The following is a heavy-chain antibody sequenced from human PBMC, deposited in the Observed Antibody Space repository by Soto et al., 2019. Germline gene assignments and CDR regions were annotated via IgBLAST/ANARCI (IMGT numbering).Heavy chain of an antibody. CDR2: IIPIFGTA. J-gene: IGHJ4*02. CDR1: GGTFGSYA. CDR3: ARDGKYCSGGSCYFDY. Sequence: SVKVSCKASGGTFGSYAISWVRQAPGQGLEWMGGIIPIFGTANYAQKFQGRVTITADESTSTAYMELSSLRSEDTAVYYCARDGKYCSGGSCYFDYWGQGTLVTVSS. V-gene: IGHV1-69*13. D-gene: IGHD2-15*01.